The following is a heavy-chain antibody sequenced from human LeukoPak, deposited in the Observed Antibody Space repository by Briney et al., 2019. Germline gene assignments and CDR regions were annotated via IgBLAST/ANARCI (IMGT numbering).Heavy chain of an antibody. Sequence: ASVKVSCKASGYTFTGYYMHWVRQAPGQGLEWMGWINPNSGGTNYAQKFQGRVTMTEDTSTDTAYMELSSLRSEDTAVYYCATAPWRESHWGQGTLVTVSS. CDR1: GYTFTGYY. J-gene: IGHJ4*02. V-gene: IGHV1-2*02. CDR3: ATAPWRESH. D-gene: IGHD3-10*01. CDR2: INPNSGGT.